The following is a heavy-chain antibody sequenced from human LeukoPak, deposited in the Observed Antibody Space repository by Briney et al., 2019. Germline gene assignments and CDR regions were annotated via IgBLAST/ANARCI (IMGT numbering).Heavy chain of an antibody. CDR1: GYTFTSYY. CDR3: ARDGYCSGGSCYYFDY. D-gene: IGHD2-15*01. J-gene: IGHJ4*02. V-gene: IGHV1-46*01. Sequence: GASVKVSCKASGYTFTSYYMHWARQAPGQGLEWMGIINPSGGSTSYAQKFQGRVTMTRDMSTSTVYMELSSLRSEDTAVYYCARDGYCSGGSCYYFDYWGQGTLVTVSS. CDR2: INPSGGST.